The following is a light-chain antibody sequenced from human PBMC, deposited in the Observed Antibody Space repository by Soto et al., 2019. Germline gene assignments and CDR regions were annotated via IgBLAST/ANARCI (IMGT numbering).Light chain of an antibody. V-gene: IGKV1-6*01. Sequence: ATQMTQSPSSLSASVGDRITITCRASRDIGSDFSWYQQKPGKAPTLLIYAASNLQSGVPSRFRGSRSGTEFTLTVSSLQPEDFATYYCLQDHDDSWTFGQGTKVDIK. J-gene: IGKJ1*01. CDR1: RDIGSD. CDR2: AAS. CDR3: LQDHDDSWT.